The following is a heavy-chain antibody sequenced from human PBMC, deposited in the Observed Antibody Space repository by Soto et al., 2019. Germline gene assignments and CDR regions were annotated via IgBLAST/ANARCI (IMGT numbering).Heavy chain of an antibody. J-gene: IGHJ5*02. V-gene: IGHV1-18*01. CDR2: ISAYNGNT. D-gene: IGHD3-16*01. CDR3: ARTPYDYIWGSSVGWFDP. CDR1: GYAFTSYG. Sequence: GASVKVSCKASGYAFTSYGISCVRQAPGQGLEWMGWISAYNGNTNYAQKLQGRVTMTTDTSTSTAYMELRSLRSDDTAVYYCARTPYDYIWGSSVGWFDPWGQGTLVTVSS.